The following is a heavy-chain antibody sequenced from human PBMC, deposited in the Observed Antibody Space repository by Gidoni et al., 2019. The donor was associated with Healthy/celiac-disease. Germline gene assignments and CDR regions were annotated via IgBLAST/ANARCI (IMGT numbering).Heavy chain of an antibody. CDR1: GGTCSRYY. V-gene: IGHV1-69*06. J-gene: IGHJ6*03. Sequence: QVQLLQSVAEVTKPGSPAKFSCTASGGTCSRYYICWVRQAPGQGLEWMGGIIPIFGTANYAQKFQGRVTSTADKSTSTAYMELSSLRSEDTAVYYCASSYSNYETVMDVWGKGTTVTVSS. CDR2: IIPIFGTA. CDR3: ASSYSNYETVMDV. D-gene: IGHD4-4*01.